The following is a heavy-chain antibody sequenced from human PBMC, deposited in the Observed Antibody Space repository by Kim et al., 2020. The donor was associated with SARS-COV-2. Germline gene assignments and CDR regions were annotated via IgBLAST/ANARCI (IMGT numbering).Heavy chain of an antibody. Sequence: GGSLRLSCAASGFTFSSYGMHWVRQAPGKGLEWVAVIWYDGSNKYYADFVKGRFTISRDNSKNTLYLQMNSLRAEDTAVYYCSRERFLVPAAVRRGAFDIWGQGTMVTVSS. CDR1: GFTFSSYG. CDR3: SRERFLVPAAVRRGAFDI. CDR2: IWYDGSNK. D-gene: IGHD2-2*01. J-gene: IGHJ3*02. V-gene: IGHV3-33*01.